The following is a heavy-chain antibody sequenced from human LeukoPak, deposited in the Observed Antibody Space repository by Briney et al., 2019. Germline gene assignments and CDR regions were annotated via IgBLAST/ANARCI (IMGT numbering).Heavy chain of an antibody. CDR2: ISGSGGST. CDR3: AKESGYYDSSGYYLRTFDY. D-gene: IGHD3-22*01. V-gene: IGHV3-23*01. CDR1: GFTFSSYA. Sequence: PGGSLRLSCAASGFTFSSYAMSWVRQAPGKGLEWGSAISGSGGSTYYADSVKGRFTISGDNSKNTLYLQMNSLRAEDTAVYYCAKESGYYDSSGYYLRTFDYWGQGTLVTVSS. J-gene: IGHJ4*02.